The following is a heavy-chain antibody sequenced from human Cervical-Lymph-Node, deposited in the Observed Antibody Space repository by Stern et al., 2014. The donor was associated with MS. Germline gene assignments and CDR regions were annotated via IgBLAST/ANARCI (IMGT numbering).Heavy chain of an antibody. V-gene: IGHV3-30-3*01. CDR2: ISFEGTKK. Sequence: QMQLVQSGGGVVRPGRSLRLSCVTSGLTFSDYAMHWVRQAPGKGLEWVTLISFEGTKKFYADSVKGRFTVSRDNSKNTVYLQMNSLRPEDTAVYYCASRLTVFDPRGFDYWGQGTLVTVSS. CDR3: ASRLTVFDPRGFDY. J-gene: IGHJ4*02. D-gene: IGHD2-21*01. CDR1: GLTFSDYA.